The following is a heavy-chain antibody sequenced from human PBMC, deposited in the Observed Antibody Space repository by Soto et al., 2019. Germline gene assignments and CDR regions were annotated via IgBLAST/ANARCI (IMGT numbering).Heavy chain of an antibody. V-gene: IGHV4-61*01. CDR2: IYYSGST. Sequence: SETLSLTCTVSGGSVSSGSYYWSWIRQPPGKGLEWIGYIYYSGSTNYNPSLKSRVTISVDTSKNQFSLKLSSVTAADTAVYYRARGSGGKAYGDYVANAFDIWGQGTMVTVSS. CDR1: GGSVSSGSYY. J-gene: IGHJ3*02. CDR3: ARGSGGKAYGDYVANAFDI. D-gene: IGHD4-17*01.